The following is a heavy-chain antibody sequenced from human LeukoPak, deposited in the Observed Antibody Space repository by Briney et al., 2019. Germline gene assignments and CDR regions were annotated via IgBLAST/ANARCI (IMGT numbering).Heavy chain of an antibody. J-gene: IGHJ4*02. CDR2: ISYDGSNK. D-gene: IGHD4-17*01. Sequence: QPGGSLRLSCAASGFTFSSYAMHWVRQAPGKGLEWVAVISYDGSNKYYADSVKGRFTISRDNSKNTLYLQMNSLRAEDTAVYYCARATTVTTYFDYWGQGTLVTVSS. V-gene: IGHV3-30*04. CDR3: ARATTVTTYFDY. CDR1: GFTFSSYA.